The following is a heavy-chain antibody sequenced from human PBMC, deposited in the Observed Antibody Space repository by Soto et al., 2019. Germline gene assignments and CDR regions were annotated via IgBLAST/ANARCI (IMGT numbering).Heavy chain of an antibody. CDR3: ARGTRGYTSRWFEP. CDR2: INHSGST. D-gene: IGHD5-12*01. CDR1: GGSFSGYY. Sequence: SETLSLTCAVYGGSFSGYYWSWIRQPPGKGLEWSGEINHSGSTNYNPSLKSRVTMSVDTSKNQCSLKLSSVTAADTAVYCCARGTRGYTSRWFEPWGQGTLVTVS. J-gene: IGHJ5*02. V-gene: IGHV4-34*01.